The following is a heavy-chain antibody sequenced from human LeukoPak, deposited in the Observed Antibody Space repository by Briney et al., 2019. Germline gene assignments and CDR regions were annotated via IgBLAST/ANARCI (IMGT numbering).Heavy chain of an antibody. CDR2: MNPNSGNT. J-gene: IGHJ4*02. D-gene: IGHD3-9*01. Sequence: ASVKLSCKASGYTFTSYDINWVRQATGKGLEWMRCMNPNSGNTGYAQKFQGRVPMTRNTSISTAYMELSSLRSEDTAVYYCARVRYDILTGYQTFDDWGQGTLVTVSS. V-gene: IGHV1-8*01. CDR1: GYTFTSYD. CDR3: ARVRYDILTGYQTFDD.